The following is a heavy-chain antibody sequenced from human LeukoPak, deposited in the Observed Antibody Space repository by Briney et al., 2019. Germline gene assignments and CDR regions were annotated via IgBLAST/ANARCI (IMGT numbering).Heavy chain of an antibody. CDR3: ATPIAAFDAFDI. V-gene: IGHV1-24*01. D-gene: IGHD6-13*01. CDR1: GYTLTELS. CDR2: FDLEDGET. Sequence: GASVTVSCKVSGYTLTELSMYWVRQAPGKGLEWMGGFDLEDGETTYAQKFQGRVTVTEDTSTDTAYMELSSLRSEDTAVYYCATPIAAFDAFDIWGQGTMVTVSS. J-gene: IGHJ3*02.